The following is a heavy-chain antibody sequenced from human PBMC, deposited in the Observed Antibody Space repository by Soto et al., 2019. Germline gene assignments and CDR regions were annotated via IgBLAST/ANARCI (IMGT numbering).Heavy chain of an antibody. V-gene: IGHV1-18*01. CDR3: ARDGYPAYNWLDP. Sequence: QVQLVQSGAEVKKPGASVKVSCKASGYTFTNYGISWVRQAPGQGLEWMGWISAYNGNTNYAQRLQDRVTMTTDTSTNTAYMELRSLISDDTAMYYCARDGYPAYNWLDPWGQGTLVTVSS. J-gene: IGHJ5*02. CDR2: ISAYNGNT. D-gene: IGHD5-12*01. CDR1: GYTFTNYG.